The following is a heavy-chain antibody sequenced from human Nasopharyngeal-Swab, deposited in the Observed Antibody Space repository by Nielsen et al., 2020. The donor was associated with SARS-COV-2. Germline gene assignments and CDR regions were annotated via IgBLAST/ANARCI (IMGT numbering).Heavy chain of an antibody. CDR1: GFTFSSYG. CDR2: VSYDRADK. J-gene: IGHJ4*02. CDR3: ARGNGSPTYFEY. Sequence: GESLKISCEASGFTFSSYGMHWVRQAPGKGLEWVAFVSYDRADKYYADSVKGRFTISRDNSRNTVYLQINSLRAEDTAVYFCARGNGSPTYFEYWGQGTLVTVSS. V-gene: IGHV3-30*03. D-gene: IGHD1-26*01.